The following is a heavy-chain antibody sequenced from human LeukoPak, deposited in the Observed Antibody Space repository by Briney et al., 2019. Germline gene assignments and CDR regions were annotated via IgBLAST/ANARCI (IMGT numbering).Heavy chain of an antibody. CDR1: GGTFSSYA. CDR2: IIPIFGTA. V-gene: IGHV1-69*13. J-gene: IGHJ4*02. CDR3: ANLDTAMVTSSDY. D-gene: IGHD5-18*01. Sequence: SVKVSCKASGGTFSSYAISWVRQAPGQGLEWMGGIIPIFGTANYAQKFQGRVTITADESTSTAYMELSSLRSEDTAVYYCANLDTAMVTSSDYWGQGTLVTVSS.